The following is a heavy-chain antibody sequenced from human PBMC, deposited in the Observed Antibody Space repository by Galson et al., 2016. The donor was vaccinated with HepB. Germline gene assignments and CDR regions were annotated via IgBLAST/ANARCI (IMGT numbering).Heavy chain of an antibody. CDR1: GFTFSSYG. Sequence: SLRLSCAASGFTFSSYGMHWVRQAPGKGLEWVAVIWYDGSNKYYADSVKGRFTISRDISKNTLYLQMNSLRADDTALYYCARRGINWGFFDYWGQGTLVTVSS. CDR3: ARRGINWGFFDY. V-gene: IGHV3-33*01. CDR2: IWYDGSNK. D-gene: IGHD7-27*01. J-gene: IGHJ4*02.